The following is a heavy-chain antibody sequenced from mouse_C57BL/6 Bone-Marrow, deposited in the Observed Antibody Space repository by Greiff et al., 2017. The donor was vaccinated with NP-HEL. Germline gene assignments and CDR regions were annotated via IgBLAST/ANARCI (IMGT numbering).Heavy chain of an antibody. CDR3: ASDYYGSSYGYFDV. V-gene: IGHV1-54*01. CDR2: INPGSGGT. Sequence: VQLVESGAELVRPGTSVKVSCKASGYAFTNYLIEWVKQRPGQGLEWIGVINPGSGGTNYNEKFKGKATLTADKSSSTAYMQLSSLTSEDSAVYFCASDYYGSSYGYFDVWGTGTTVTVSS. CDR1: GYAFTNYL. D-gene: IGHD1-1*01. J-gene: IGHJ1*03.